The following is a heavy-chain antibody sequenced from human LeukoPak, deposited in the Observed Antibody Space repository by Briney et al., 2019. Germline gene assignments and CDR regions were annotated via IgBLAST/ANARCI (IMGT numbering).Heavy chain of an antibody. J-gene: IGHJ5*02. CDR1: GYTFTSYD. D-gene: IGHD1-26*01. CDR3: ARVGATDNWFDP. CDR2: MNPNSGNT. Sequence: GASVKVSCKASGYTFTSYDINWVRQATGQGLEWMGWMNPNSGNTGYAQKFQGRVTMTRNTSISTAYMELSSLRSDDTAVYYCARVGATDNWFDPWGQGTLVTVSS. V-gene: IGHV1-8*01.